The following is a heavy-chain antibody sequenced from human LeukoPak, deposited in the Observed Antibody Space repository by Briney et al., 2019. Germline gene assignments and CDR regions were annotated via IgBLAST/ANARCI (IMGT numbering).Heavy chain of an antibody. CDR1: GFSSGSYT. V-gene: IGHV3-21*01. J-gene: IGHJ3*02. CDR2: ISSTSSYI. D-gene: IGHD3-10*01. Sequence: PGGSLRLSCAASGFSSGSYTMNWVRQAPGKGLEWVSSISSTSSYIYYADSVKGRFTISRDNAKNSLYLQMNSLRAEDTAVYYCARQGFGTGHLPDAFDIWGQGTMVTVSS. CDR3: ARQGFGTGHLPDAFDI.